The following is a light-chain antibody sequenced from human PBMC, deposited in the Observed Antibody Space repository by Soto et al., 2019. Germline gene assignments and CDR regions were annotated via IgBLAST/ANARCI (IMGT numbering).Light chain of an antibody. CDR1: QSVSRSY. CDR3: QQYGSSPLT. Sequence: EIVLTQSPGTLSVFPGERATVSCRASQSVSRSYLAWYQQKPGQAPRLLIYGASSRATGIPDRFSGSGSGTDFTLTIRRLEPEDFAVYYCQQYGSSPLTFGGGTKVDVK. CDR2: GAS. J-gene: IGKJ4*01. V-gene: IGKV3-20*01.